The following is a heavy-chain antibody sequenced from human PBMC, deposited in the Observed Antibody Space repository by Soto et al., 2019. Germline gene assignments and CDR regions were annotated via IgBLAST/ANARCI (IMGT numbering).Heavy chain of an antibody. D-gene: IGHD2-15*01. Sequence: GASVKVSCKASGYTFTSYDINWVRQATGQGLEWMGWMNPNSGNTGYAQKFQGRVTMTRNTPISTAYMELSSLRSEDTAVYYCARHFYCSGGSCYSAFDYWGQGTLVTVSS. CDR1: GYTFTSYD. CDR3: ARHFYCSGGSCYSAFDY. CDR2: MNPNSGNT. V-gene: IGHV1-8*01. J-gene: IGHJ4*02.